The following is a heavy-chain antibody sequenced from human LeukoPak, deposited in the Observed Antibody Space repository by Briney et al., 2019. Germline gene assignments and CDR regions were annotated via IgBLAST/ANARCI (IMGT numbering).Heavy chain of an antibody. CDR2: ISAYNGNT. CDR3: ARDLYNYYDSRCPGY. J-gene: IGHJ4*02. V-gene: IGHV1-18*01. Sequence: ASVKVSCKAFGYTFTSYGISWVRQAPGQGLEWMGWISAYNGNTNYAQKLQGRVTMTTDTSTSTAYMELRSLRSDDTAVYYCARDLYNYYDSRCPGYWGQGTLVTVSS. D-gene: IGHD3-22*01. CDR1: GYTFTSYG.